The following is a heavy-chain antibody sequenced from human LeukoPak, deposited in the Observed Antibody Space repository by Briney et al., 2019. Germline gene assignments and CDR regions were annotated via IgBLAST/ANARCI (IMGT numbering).Heavy chain of an antibody. V-gene: IGHV4-30-2*01. J-gene: IGHJ4*02. Sequence: SETLSLTCAVSGGSISSGGYSWSWIRQPPGKGLEWIGYIYHSGSTYYNPSLKSRVTISVDTSKNQFSLKLSSVTAADTAVYYCARHYCSSTSCNRNFDYWGQGTLVTVSS. CDR1: GGSISSGGYS. CDR2: IYHSGST. D-gene: IGHD2-2*01. CDR3: ARHYCSSTSCNRNFDY.